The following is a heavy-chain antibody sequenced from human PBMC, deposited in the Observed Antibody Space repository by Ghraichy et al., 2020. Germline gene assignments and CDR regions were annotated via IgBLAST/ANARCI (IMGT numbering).Heavy chain of an antibody. J-gene: IGHJ4*02. CDR1: GFTFSTCA. D-gene: IGHD1-26*01. Sequence: GGSLRLSCAASGFTFSTCAMRWVRQAPGKGLEWVATVSFYGDYRYYSDSVKGRFTISRDSSRNKVFLQMDSLRADDTAVYYCAKNEALQTATTTCWGHFEHWGLGTVDTVPS. V-gene: IGHV3-23*01. CDR2: VSFYGDYR. CDR3: AKNEALQTATTTCWGHFEH.